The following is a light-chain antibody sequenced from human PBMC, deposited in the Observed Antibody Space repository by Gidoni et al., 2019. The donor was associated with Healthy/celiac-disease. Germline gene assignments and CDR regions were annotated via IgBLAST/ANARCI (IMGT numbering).Light chain of an antibody. CDR2: AAS. V-gene: IGKV1-27*01. CDR1: QGISNY. Sequence: DIQMTQSPSSLSASVGDRVTITCRASQGISNYLAWYQQKPGKVPKLLIYAASTLQSGVPSRFSGSGSGTDFTLTISSLQPEDVATYYCQKYNSAPLFXXXTRLEIK. CDR3: QKYNSAPL. J-gene: IGKJ5*01.